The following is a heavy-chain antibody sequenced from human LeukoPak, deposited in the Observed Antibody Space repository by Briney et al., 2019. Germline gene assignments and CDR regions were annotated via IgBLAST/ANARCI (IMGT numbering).Heavy chain of an antibody. D-gene: IGHD1-26*01. CDR1: GGSFSGYY. J-gene: IGHJ3*02. CDR3: ARDPYSGSYGAFDI. V-gene: IGHV4-34*01. CDR2: INHSGST. Sequence: SETLSLTCAVYGGSFSGYYWSWIRQPPGKGLEWIGEINHSGSTNYNPSLKSRVTISVDTSKNQFSLKLCSVTAADTAVYYCARDPYSGSYGAFDIWGQGTMVTVS.